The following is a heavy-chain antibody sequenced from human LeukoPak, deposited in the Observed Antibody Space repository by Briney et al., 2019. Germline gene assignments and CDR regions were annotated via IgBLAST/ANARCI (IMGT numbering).Heavy chain of an antibody. CDR3: AKDNRGHIAARPGDY. V-gene: IGHV3-23*01. J-gene: IGHJ4*02. CDR2: ISGSGGST. CDR1: GFTFSSYA. D-gene: IGHD6-6*01. Sequence: PGGSLRLSCAASGFTFSSYAMSWVRQAPGKGLEWVSAISGSGGSTYYADSVKGRFTISRDNSKNTLYLQMNSLRAEDTAVYYCAKDNRGHIAARPGDYWGQGTLVTVSS.